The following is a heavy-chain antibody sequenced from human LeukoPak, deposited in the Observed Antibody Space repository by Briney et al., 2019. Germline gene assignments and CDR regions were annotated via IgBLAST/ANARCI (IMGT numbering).Heavy chain of an antibody. CDR1: GYTFTGYY. D-gene: IGHD3-22*01. J-gene: IGHJ4*02. CDR2: INPNSGGT. Sequence: GASVKVSCKASGYTFTGYYMHWVRQAPGQGLEWMGWINPNSGGTNYAQKFQGRVTMTRDTSISTAYMELSRLRSDDTAVYYCARTPYYYDGSGYPFDYWGQGTRVTVSS. V-gene: IGHV1-2*02. CDR3: ARTPYYYDGSGYPFDY.